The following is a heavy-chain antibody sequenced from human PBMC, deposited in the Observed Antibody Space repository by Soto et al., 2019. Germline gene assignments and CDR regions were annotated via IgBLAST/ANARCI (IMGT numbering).Heavy chain of an antibody. CDR1: GYTFTNYW. J-gene: IGHJ6*02. Sequence: GESLKISCKGSGYTFTNYWIGWVRQMPGKGLEWMGIIYPGDSDTKYNPSFQGQVTISADKSITTTYLRWTSLKASDTAIYYCATSIFYYGMDVWGQGTTVTVSS. CDR2: IYPGDSDT. V-gene: IGHV5-51*01. CDR3: ATSIFYYGMDV.